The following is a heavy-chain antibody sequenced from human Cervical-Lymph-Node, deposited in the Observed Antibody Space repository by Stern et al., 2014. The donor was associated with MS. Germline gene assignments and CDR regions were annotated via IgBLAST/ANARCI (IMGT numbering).Heavy chain of an antibody. V-gene: IGHV3-11*01. J-gene: IGHJ5*02. CDR2: ISNTGRTI. Sequence: QMQLVQSGGGLVKPGGSLRLSCAASGFDFSDYYMSCVRQVPGKGLESVSYISNTGRTIHYADSVKGRFTISRDNAQNSLYLQMNSLRADDTAVYYCARDRSGSYSGGYDNWFDPWCQGTLVTVSS. CDR1: GFDFSDYY. CDR3: ARDRSGSYSGGYDNWFDP. D-gene: IGHD1-26*01.